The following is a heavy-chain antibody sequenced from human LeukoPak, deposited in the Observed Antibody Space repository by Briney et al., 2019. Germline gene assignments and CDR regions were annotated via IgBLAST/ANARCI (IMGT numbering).Heavy chain of an antibody. D-gene: IGHD6-6*01. CDR1: GFTFNSYW. V-gene: IGHV3-7*04. CDR3: ARGQLAADYYYGMDV. Sequence: GGSLGLSCAASGFTFNSYWMSWVRQAPEKGLEWVANIKQDGSEKNYVDSVKGRFTISRDNAKNSLYLQMNSLRAEDTAVYYCARGQLAADYYYGMDVWGQGTTVTVSS. CDR2: IKQDGSEK. J-gene: IGHJ6*02.